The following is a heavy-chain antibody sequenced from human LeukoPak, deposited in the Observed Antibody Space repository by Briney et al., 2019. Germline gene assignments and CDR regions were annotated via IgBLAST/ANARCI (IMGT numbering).Heavy chain of an antibody. V-gene: IGHV3-53*01. CDR1: GFAVASNY. CDR2: LYSAGAT. J-gene: IGHJ4*02. Sequence: PGGSLRLTCAASGFAVASNYMSWVRQAPEEGLEWVSILYSAGATYYADSVRGRFTITRDTSKNTLNLQMNSLRADDTAIYYCASGEVGVRKFYSDPFHYWGQGTLVTVSS. CDR3: ASGEVGVRKFYSDPFHY. D-gene: IGHD2-15*01.